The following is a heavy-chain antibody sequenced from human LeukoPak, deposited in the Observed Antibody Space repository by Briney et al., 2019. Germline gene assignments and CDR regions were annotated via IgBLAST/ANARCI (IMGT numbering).Heavy chain of an antibody. CDR1: GFTFSSYS. J-gene: IGHJ4*02. V-gene: IGHV3-21*04. CDR3: ARSADRSGYFREITLYYFDY. Sequence: GGSLRLSCAASGFTFSSYSMNWVRQAPGKGLEWVSSISSSSSYIYYADSVKGRFTISRDNAKNSLYLQMNSLRAEDTAVYYCARSADRSGYFREITLYYFDYWGQGTLVTVSS. D-gene: IGHD3-22*01. CDR2: ISSSSSYI.